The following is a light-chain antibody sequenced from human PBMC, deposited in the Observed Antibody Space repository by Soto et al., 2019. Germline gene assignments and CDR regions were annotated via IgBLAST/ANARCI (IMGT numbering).Light chain of an antibody. CDR2: EVS. Sequence: QSALTQPASVSGSPGQSITISCTGTSSDVGGYKYVSWYQQHPGKAPKLMIYEVSNRPSGVSKRFSGSKSGNTASLTTSGLQAEDEADYYCSSYTSSSTPYVFGTGTKVTVL. J-gene: IGLJ1*01. CDR3: SSYTSSSTPYV. CDR1: SSDVGGYKY. V-gene: IGLV2-14*01.